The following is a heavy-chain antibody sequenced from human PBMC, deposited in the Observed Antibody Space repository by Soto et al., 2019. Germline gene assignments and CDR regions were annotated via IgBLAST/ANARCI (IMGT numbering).Heavy chain of an antibody. Sequence: EVQLVESGGGLAQPGGSLRLSCAASGFIFSSYWMSWVRQAPGKGLEWVANINPDGSAEHYVDSVKGRFTISRDNAKNSLSLQMNSLRAEDTAVYYCARFTISATLFEYWGQGTLVTVSS. CDR2: INPDGSAE. CDR3: ARFTISATLFEY. V-gene: IGHV3-7*03. D-gene: IGHD2-2*02. CDR1: GFIFSSYW. J-gene: IGHJ4*02.